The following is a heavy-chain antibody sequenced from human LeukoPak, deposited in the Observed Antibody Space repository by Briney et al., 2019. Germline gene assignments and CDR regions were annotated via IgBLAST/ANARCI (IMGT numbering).Heavy chain of an antibody. J-gene: IGHJ4*02. D-gene: IGHD1-26*01. CDR1: GGSISSHY. CDR2: IYYTGST. CDR3: ARRAWESGTYYFDY. Sequence: SETLSLTCTVSGGSISSHYWSWIRQPPGKGLEGIGYIYYTGSTHYTPSLKSQVTISVDTSKNQFSLKVSSVTAADTAVYYCARRAWESGTYYFDYWGQGTLVTVSS. V-gene: IGHV4-59*08.